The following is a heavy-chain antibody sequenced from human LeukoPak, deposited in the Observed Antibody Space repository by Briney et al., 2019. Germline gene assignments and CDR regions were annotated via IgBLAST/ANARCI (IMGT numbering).Heavy chain of an antibody. CDR3: ARLLKARWSFSGGEPHPAGNDY. D-gene: IGHD4-23*01. Sequence: PSETLSLTCTVSGGSISSSSYYWGWIRQPPGKGLEWIGSIYYSGSTYYNPSLKSRVTISVDTSKNQFSLKLSSVTAADTAVYYCARLLKARWSFSGGEPHPAGNDYWGQGTLVTVSS. CDR2: IYYSGST. CDR1: GGSISSSSYY. V-gene: IGHV4-39*07. J-gene: IGHJ4*02.